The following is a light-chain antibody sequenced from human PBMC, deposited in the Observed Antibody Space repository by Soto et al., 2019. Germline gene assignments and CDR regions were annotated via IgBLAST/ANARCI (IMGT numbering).Light chain of an antibody. Sequence: EIVLTQSPGTLSLSPGERATLSCRVSQSVTSNYLAWYSQKPGQAPRLLIYGASSRVTGIPDRFSGSGSGTDFTLTISRLESEDFAMYYCQQYDSSPITFGQGTRLEIK. CDR3: QQYDSSPIT. J-gene: IGKJ5*01. V-gene: IGKV3-20*01. CDR1: QSVTSNY. CDR2: GAS.